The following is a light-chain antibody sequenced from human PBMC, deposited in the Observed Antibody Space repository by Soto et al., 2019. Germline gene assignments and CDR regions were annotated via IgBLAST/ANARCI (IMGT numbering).Light chain of an antibody. CDR3: QQYVGLPIT. Sequence: EIVLTQSPGTLSLSPGERATLSCRASQNVHSLYLAWYQHKPGQSPRLLIYGASRRAAGIPDRFSGGGSGTDFTLTISRLEPEDFAVYYCQQYVGLPITFGQGTRLEIK. CDR2: GAS. J-gene: IGKJ5*01. V-gene: IGKV3-20*01. CDR1: QNVHSLY.